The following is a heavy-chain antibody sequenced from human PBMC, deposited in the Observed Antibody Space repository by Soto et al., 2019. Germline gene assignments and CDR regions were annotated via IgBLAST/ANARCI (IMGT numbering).Heavy chain of an antibody. CDR1: GASISESSHY. Sequence: QLLLQESGPGLVKPSETLSLTCAVSGASISESSHYWAWIRQPPGKGLEWIASIYYTGRTYYNPPLRGRLTISIDTARDQFSLNLSSVTAADMAVYYCARPLGNYGDWAFDFWGQGTLVPVSS. CDR3: ARPLGNYGDWAFDF. V-gene: IGHV4-39*01. CDR2: IYYTGRT. J-gene: IGHJ4*02. D-gene: IGHD4-17*01.